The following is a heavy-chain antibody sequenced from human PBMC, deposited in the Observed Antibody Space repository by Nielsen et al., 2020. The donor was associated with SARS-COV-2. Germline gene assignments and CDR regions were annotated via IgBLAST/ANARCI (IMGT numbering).Heavy chain of an antibody. D-gene: IGHD3-16*01. CDR1: GFSFSDYA. J-gene: IGHJ6*02. CDR3: AKDTEKYYDYSWGIDV. Sequence: GESLKISCVASGFSFSDYAMGWVRRAPGKGLECVSVIYGTGETTYYADSVRGRFTISRDNSMNMVFLQMNSLRAEDTAIYYCAKDTEKYYDYSWGIDVWGQGTTVTVSS. CDR2: IYGTGETT. V-gene: IGHV3-23*03.